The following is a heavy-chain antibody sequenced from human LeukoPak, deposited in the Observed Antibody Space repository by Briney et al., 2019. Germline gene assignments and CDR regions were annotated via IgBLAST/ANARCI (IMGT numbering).Heavy chain of an antibody. V-gene: IGHV3-7*01. CDR2: IKEDGTAK. D-gene: IGHD1-1*01. CDR3: ATYTNCVAGDV. Sequence: GGSVTLTCLASGFSLSKSWMSWVRQAGGEGMDWVGDIKEDGTAKHYVDCLKGRLTISRHNAKHSVFLQRDGVRAEDTGVYYCATYTNCVAGDVWGQGTTVSVSS. CDR1: GFSLSKSW. J-gene: IGHJ6*02.